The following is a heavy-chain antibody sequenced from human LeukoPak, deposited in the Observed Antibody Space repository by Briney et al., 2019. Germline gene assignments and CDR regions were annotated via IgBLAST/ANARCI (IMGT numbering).Heavy chain of an antibody. Sequence: GESLKISCKGSGYSFISYWIGWVRQMPGKGLEWIGIIFPGDSDTRYSPSFQGQVTISADKSIGTVYLQWSSLKASDTATYYCARNFEYCGGDCYDYWGQGTLVSVSS. CDR2: IFPGDSDT. CDR3: ARNFEYCGGDCYDY. CDR1: GYSFISYW. D-gene: IGHD2-21*02. J-gene: IGHJ4*02. V-gene: IGHV5-51*01.